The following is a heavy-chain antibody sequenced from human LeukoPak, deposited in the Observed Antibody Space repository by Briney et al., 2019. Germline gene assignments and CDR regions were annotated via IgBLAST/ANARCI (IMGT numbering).Heavy chain of an antibody. CDR3: ATPLLWFGELSTDY. CDR1: GFTVSSNY. J-gene: IGHJ4*02. Sequence: GGSLRLSCAASGFTVSSNYMSWVRQAPGKGLEWVSVIYSGGSTYYADSVKGRFTISRDNSKNTLYLQLNSLRAEDTAVYYCATPLLWFGELSTDYWGQGTLVTVSS. CDR2: IYSGGST. V-gene: IGHV3-66*01. D-gene: IGHD3-10*01.